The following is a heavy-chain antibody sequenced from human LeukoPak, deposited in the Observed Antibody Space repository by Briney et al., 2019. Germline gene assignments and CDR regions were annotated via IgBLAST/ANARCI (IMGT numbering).Heavy chain of an antibody. D-gene: IGHD2-15*01. V-gene: IGHV3-74*01. CDR2: INSDGSST. CDR1: GFTFSSYW. Sequence: QPGRSLRLSCAASGFTFSSYWMHWVRQAPGKGLVWLSRINSDGSSTGYADSVKGRFTISRDNAKNTLYLQMNSLRVEDTAVYFCARAFHSDYWGQGTLVTVSS. J-gene: IGHJ4*02. CDR3: ARAFHSDY.